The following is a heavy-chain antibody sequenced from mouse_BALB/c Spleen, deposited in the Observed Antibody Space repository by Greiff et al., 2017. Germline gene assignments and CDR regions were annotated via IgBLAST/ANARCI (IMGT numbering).Heavy chain of an antibody. CDR1: GFNIKDTY. J-gene: IGHJ3*01. V-gene: IGHV14-4*02. Sequence: VQLKQSGAELVKPGASVKLSCTASGFNIKDTYMHWVKQRPEQGLEWIGWIDPENGDTEYAPKFRGKATMTADTSSNTAYLQLSSLTSEDTAVYYCNEGGRITTAYWGQGTLVTVSA. CDR3: NEGGRITTAY. D-gene: IGHD2-4*01. CDR2: IDPENGDT.